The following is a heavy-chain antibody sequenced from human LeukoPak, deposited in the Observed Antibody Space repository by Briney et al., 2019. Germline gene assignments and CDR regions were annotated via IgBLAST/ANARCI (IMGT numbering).Heavy chain of an antibody. Sequence: PGGSLRLSCAASGFTFSSYGMHWVRQAPGKGLEWVAVISYDGSNKYYADSVKGRFTISRDNSKNTLYLQVNSLRAEDTAVYYCAKLVVPAAIDYWGQGTLVTVSS. D-gene: IGHD2-2*01. V-gene: IGHV3-30*18. CDR1: GFTFSSYG. J-gene: IGHJ4*02. CDR2: ISYDGSNK. CDR3: AKLVVPAAIDY.